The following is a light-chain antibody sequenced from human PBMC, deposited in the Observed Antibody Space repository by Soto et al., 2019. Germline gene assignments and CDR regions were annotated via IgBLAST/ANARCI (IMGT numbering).Light chain of an antibody. CDR2: GNN. CDR1: SSNIGAGYD. V-gene: IGLV1-40*01. CDR3: QAYDSSLSVWV. Sequence: QSVLTQPPSVSGAPGQRVTISCTGSSSNIGAGYDVHWYHQLPGTAPKLLIYGNNNRPSGVPDRFSGSRSGTSASLAITGLQVEDEVDYYCQAYDSSLSVWVFCGGTKLTVL. J-gene: IGLJ3*02.